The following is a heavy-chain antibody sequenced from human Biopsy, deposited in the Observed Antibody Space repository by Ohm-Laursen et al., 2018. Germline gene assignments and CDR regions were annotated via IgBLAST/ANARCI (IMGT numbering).Heavy chain of an antibody. Sequence: GSSVKISCKASGDTFSNSAISWVRQAPGQGLEWMGGIIPIFGAASYAQKFQDRLTITADTSTTTVYMELSSLTSEDTAMYFCAGFGKFTSNWLGFYPWGQGTLATVSS. V-gene: IGHV1-69*06. D-gene: IGHD6-13*01. CDR3: AGFGKFTSNWLGFYP. CDR2: IIPIFGAA. CDR1: GDTFSNSA. J-gene: IGHJ5*02.